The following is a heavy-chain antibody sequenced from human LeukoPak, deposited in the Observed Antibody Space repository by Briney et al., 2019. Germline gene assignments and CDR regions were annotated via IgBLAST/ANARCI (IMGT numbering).Heavy chain of an antibody. V-gene: IGHV3-66*04. CDR3: ARLGFSSHSYWFAS. CDR2: IYTGGST. D-gene: IGHD6-13*01. Sequence: TGGSLRLSCATSGFDVSANYMSWVRQAPGSALEWVSTIYTGGSTYYADSMKGRFTISRDKSKKTLILQMNNLRGDDTAKYYCARLGFSSHSYWFASWGQGTLVAVSS. J-gene: IGHJ5*01. CDR1: GFDVSANY.